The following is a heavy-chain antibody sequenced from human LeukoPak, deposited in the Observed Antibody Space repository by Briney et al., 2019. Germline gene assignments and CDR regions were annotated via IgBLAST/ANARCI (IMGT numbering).Heavy chain of an antibody. Sequence: ESLKISCKGSGYSFTSYWIGWVRQMPGKGLEWMGIIYPGDSDTRYSPSFQGQVTISADKSISTAYLQWSSLKASDTAMYYCARLYYYDSSGYSGLDYWGQGTLVTVSS. CDR1: GYSFTSYW. CDR2: IYPGDSDT. J-gene: IGHJ4*02. CDR3: ARLYYYDSSGYSGLDY. V-gene: IGHV5-51*01. D-gene: IGHD3-22*01.